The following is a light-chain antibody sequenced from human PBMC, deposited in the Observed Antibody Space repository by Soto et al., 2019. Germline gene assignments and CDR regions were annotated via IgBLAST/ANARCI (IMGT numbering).Light chain of an antibody. J-gene: IGLJ1*01. V-gene: IGLV2-14*01. CDR2: EVS. CDR3: SSYTSSSTLA. Sequence: SALTQPASVSGSPGQSITISCTGTSSDVGGYNYVSWYQQHPGKAPKLMIYEVSNRPSGVSNRFSGSKSGNTASLTISGLQAEDEADYYCSSYTSSSTLAFGTGTKVTVL. CDR1: SSDVGGYNY.